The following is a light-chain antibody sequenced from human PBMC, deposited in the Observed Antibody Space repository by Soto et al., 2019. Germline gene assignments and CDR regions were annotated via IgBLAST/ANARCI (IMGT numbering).Light chain of an antibody. CDR1: QSVSSN. J-gene: IGKJ4*01. Sequence: EIVMTQSPATLSVSPGERATLSCRASQSVSSNLAWYQQKPGQAPSLLIYDISARATGIPTRFSGSGSGTEFTPTISSLQSEDFAVYYCQQYNGWPLTFGGGTKVDIK. CDR2: DIS. CDR3: QQYNGWPLT. V-gene: IGKV3D-15*01.